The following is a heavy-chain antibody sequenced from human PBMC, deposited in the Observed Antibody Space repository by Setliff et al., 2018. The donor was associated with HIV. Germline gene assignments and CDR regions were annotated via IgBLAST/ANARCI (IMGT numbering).Heavy chain of an antibody. CDR2: IYSSGST. J-gene: IGHJ3*02. V-gene: IGHV4-4*09. CDR3: ARFPLLHKNAFDI. Sequence: SSETLSLTCTVSGGSISGHYWSWIRQPPGRGLEWIGYIYSSGSTNFNPPLQSRVTISVDTSKNQFSLKLSSVTAADTAVYYCARFPLLHKNAFDIWGQGTMVTVSS. CDR1: GGSISGHY. D-gene: IGHD2-15*01.